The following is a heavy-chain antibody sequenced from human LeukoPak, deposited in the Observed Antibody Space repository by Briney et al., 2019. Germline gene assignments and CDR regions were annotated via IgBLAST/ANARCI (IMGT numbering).Heavy chain of an antibody. D-gene: IGHD6-13*01. J-gene: IGHJ4*02. Sequence: SSETLSLTCTVSGYSISSGYYWGWIRQPPGKGLEWIGSIYHSGRTYYNPSLKSRVTISVDTSKNQFSLKLSSVTAADTAVYYCATVGAAGTEVLDYWGQGTLVTVSS. CDR3: ATVGAAGTEVLDY. V-gene: IGHV4-38-2*02. CDR1: GYSISSGYY. CDR2: IYHSGRT.